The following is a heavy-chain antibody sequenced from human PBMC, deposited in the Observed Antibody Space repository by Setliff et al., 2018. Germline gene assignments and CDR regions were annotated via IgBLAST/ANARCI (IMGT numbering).Heavy chain of an antibody. CDR3: ARARSLDFDF. V-gene: IGHV4-59*08. J-gene: IGHJ4*02. Sequence: PSETLSLTCAVSGASFSDYYWTWIRQSPGKGLEWIGYIYYSGTPNYNPSLKSRVTILIDKSKNQFSLTLTSVTAADTAFYYCARARSLDFDFWGPGTLVTVSS. CDR1: GASFSDYY. CDR2: IYYSGTP.